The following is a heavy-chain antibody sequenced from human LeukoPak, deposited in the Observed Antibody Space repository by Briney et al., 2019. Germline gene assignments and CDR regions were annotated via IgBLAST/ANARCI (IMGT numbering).Heavy chain of an antibody. CDR3: ASENDYGYYNWLDP. CDR1: GGSISSFY. J-gene: IGHJ5*02. Sequence: PSETLSLTCTVSGGSISSFYWNWIRQPAGKGLQWIGRIYASGRTNYNPSLNGRVTLSVDTSKNQFSLNLNSVTAADTAVYYCASENDYGYYNWLDPWGQGTLVTVSS. CDR2: IYASGRT. V-gene: IGHV4-4*07. D-gene: IGHD4-17*01.